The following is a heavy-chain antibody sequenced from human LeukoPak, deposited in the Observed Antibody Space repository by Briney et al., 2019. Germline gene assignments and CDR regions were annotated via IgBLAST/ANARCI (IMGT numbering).Heavy chain of an antibody. J-gene: IGHJ5*02. V-gene: IGHV3-7*03. CDR1: GFTFSSYW. CDR3: ARELRNNWFDP. CDR2: IKQVGSEK. Sequence: GGSLRLSCAASGFTFSSYWMSWVRQAPGKGLEWVANIKQVGSEKYYVDSVKGRFTISRDNAKNSLYLQMNSLRAEDTAVYYCARELRNNWFDPWGQGTLVTVSS.